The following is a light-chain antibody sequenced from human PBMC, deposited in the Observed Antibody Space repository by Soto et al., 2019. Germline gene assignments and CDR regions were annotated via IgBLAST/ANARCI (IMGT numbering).Light chain of an antibody. CDR1: SSDIGGYNY. Sequence: QSALTQPASLFGSPGQPITISCTGTSSDIGGYNYVSWYQKHPGEAPKLVIYGVSNRPSGVSNRFSGSKFDNTASLTISGLQADDEADYYCSSYTITSAPVFGTGTKLTVL. V-gene: IGLV2-14*03. CDR3: SSYTITSAPV. CDR2: GVS. J-gene: IGLJ1*01.